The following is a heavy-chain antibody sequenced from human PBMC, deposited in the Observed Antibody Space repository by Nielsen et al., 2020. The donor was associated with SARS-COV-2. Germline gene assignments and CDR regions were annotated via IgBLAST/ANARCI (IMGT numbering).Heavy chain of an antibody. Sequence: GGSLRLSCAASGFTFSSYDMHWVRQATGKGLEWVSAIGTAGDPYYPGSVKGRFTISRDNAKNSLYLQMNSLRAEDTAVYYCVRDSSVVIWSGYPVDWGQGTLVTVSS. J-gene: IGHJ4*02. V-gene: IGHV3-13*05. D-gene: IGHD3-3*01. CDR1: GFTFSSYD. CDR2: IGTAGDP. CDR3: VRDSSVVIWSGYPVD.